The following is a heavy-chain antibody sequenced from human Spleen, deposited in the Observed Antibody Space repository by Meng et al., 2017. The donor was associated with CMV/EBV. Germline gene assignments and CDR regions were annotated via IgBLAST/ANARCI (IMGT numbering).Heavy chain of an antibody. D-gene: IGHD6-19*01. CDR1: RGSSSSEDG. Sequence: SRGSSSSEDGGMWNRQTPGRTQEWSGEIYHSGSTNYNPSLKSRVSLSVDKSKNQCSLTLNSVTGADTAVYYCARDRLAGSFSGWDYWGPGILVTVSS. CDR3: ARDRLAGSFSGWDY. J-gene: IGHJ4*01. CDR2: IYHSGST. V-gene: IGHV4-4*02.